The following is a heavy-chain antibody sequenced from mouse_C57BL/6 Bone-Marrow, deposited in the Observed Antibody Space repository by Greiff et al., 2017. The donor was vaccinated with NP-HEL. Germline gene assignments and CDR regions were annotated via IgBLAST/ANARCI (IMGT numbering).Heavy chain of an antibody. D-gene: IGHD2-5*01. CDR2: INPGSGGT. Sequence: QVQLQQSGAELVRPGTSVKVSCKASGYAFTNYLIEWVKQRPGQGLEWIGVINPGSGGTNYNEKFKGKATLTADKSSSTAYMQLSSLTSEDSAVYFCARSGGYSNFFPWFAYWGQGTLVTVSA. V-gene: IGHV1-54*01. CDR3: ARSGGYSNFFPWFAY. CDR1: GYAFTNYL. J-gene: IGHJ3*01.